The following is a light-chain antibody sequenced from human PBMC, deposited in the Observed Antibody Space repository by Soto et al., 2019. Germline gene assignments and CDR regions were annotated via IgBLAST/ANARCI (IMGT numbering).Light chain of an antibody. V-gene: IGKV3-15*01. CDR3: QNYSTWPRT. CDR1: QSVSTN. J-gene: IGKJ1*01. CDR2: NAS. Sequence: EIVMTQSPATLSVSPGERATLSCRASQSVSTNLAWYQQKPGQAPRLVIYNASTRATGIPASFSGSGSGTEFNLTISSLQSEDFAVYFCQNYSTWPRTFGQGPKVEIK.